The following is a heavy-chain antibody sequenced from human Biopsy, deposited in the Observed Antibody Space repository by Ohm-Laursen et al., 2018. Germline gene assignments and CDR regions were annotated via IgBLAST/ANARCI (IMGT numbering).Heavy chain of an antibody. CDR1: GFTFSDYY. Sequence: GSLRLSCAASGFTFSDYYMSWIRQAPGRGLEWVSHISGIGDTTYYADSVKGRFTISRDNSKNSLYLQMNSLRAEDTAVYYCARDLTWGSYFDSWGQGSLVTASS. V-gene: IGHV3-11*01. CDR2: ISGIGDTT. D-gene: IGHD3-16*01. CDR3: ARDLTWGSYFDS. J-gene: IGHJ4*02.